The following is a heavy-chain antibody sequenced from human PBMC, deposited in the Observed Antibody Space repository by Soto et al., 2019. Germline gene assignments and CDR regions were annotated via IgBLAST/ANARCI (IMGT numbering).Heavy chain of an antibody. Sequence: QITLKESGPTLVKPTQTLTLTCTFSGFSLSTSGVGVGWIRQPPGKALEWLALIYWDDDKRYSPSLKSRLTITKDPSNNQVVLTMTNMDPVDTATYYCAHSKQLFDYWGQGTLVTVSS. CDR3: AHSKQLFDY. CDR1: GFSLSTSGVG. J-gene: IGHJ4*02. D-gene: IGHD6-13*01. CDR2: IYWDDDK. V-gene: IGHV2-5*02.